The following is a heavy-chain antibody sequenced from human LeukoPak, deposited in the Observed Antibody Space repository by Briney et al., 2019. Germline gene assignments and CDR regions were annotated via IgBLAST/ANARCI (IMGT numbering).Heavy chain of an antibody. D-gene: IGHD2-2*01. CDR2: ISSSGSTI. V-gene: IGHV3-11*04. CDR1: GFTFSDYY. J-gene: IGHJ6*03. Sequence: AGGSLRLSCAASGFTFSDYYMSWIRQAPGKGLEWVSYISSSGSTIYYADSLKGRFTISRDNDKNSLYLQMNSLRAEDTAVYYCARVGYCSSTSCYGDYYYYYMDVWGKGTTVTVSS. CDR3: ARVGYCSSTSCYGDYYYYYMDV.